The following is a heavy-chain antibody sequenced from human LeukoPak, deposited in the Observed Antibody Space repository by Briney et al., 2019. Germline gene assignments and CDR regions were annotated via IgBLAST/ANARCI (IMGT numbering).Heavy chain of an antibody. CDR1: GFTFSSYA. Sequence: GGSLRLSCAASGFTFSSYAMHWVRQAPGKGLEWVAVISYDGSNKYYADSVKGRFTISRDNSKDTLYLQMNSLRAEDTAVYYCASDCSSTSCHSSGHAFDIWGQGTMVTVSS. D-gene: IGHD2-2*02. J-gene: IGHJ3*02. CDR3: ASDCSSTSCHSSGHAFDI. CDR2: ISYDGSNK. V-gene: IGHV3-30-3*01.